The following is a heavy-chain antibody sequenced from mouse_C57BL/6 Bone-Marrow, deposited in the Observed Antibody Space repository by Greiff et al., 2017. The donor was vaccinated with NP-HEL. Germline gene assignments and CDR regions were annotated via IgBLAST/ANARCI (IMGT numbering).Heavy chain of an antibody. CDR2: IYPSDSET. D-gene: IGHD2-4*01. CDR1: GYTFTSYW. CDR3: ARSYDYGFYFDY. J-gene: IGHJ2*01. V-gene: IGHV1-61*01. Sequence: QVQLQQPGAELVRPGSSVKLSCKASGYTFTSYWMDWVKQRPGQGLEWIGNIYPSDSETHYNQKFKDKATLTVDKSSSTAYMQLSSLTSEDSAVYYCARSYDYGFYFDYWGQGTTLTVSS.